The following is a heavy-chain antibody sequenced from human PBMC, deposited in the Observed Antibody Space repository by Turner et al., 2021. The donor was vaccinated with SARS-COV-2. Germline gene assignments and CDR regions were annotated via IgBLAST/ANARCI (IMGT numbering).Heavy chain of an antibody. CDR1: GGSIRSGGYY. CDR2: IYYSGNT. V-gene: IGHV4-31*03. D-gene: IGHD1-26*01. CDR3: ARDGMVVGAFDI. Sequence: QVQLQESGPGLVKPSQTLSLTCTVSGGSIRSGGYYWSWIRQHPGKGLEWIGYIYYSGNTYYNPALKSRVTISVDTSKNQCSLRLNSVTAADTAVYYCARDGMVVGAFDIWGQGTMVTVSS. J-gene: IGHJ3*02.